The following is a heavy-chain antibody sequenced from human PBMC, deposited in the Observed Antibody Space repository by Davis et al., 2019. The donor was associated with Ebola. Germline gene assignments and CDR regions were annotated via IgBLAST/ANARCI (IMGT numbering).Heavy chain of an antibody. Sequence: GESLKISCKGSGYSFTSYWIGWVRQMPGKGLEWMGRIDPSDSYTNYSPSFQGHVTISADKSISTAYLQWSSLKASDTAMYYCARQVTIFGVVIDYYYYMDVWGKGTTVTVSS. CDR1: GYSFTSYW. J-gene: IGHJ6*03. CDR3: ARQVTIFGVVIDYYYYMDV. CDR2: IDPSDSYT. V-gene: IGHV5-10-1*01. D-gene: IGHD3-3*01.